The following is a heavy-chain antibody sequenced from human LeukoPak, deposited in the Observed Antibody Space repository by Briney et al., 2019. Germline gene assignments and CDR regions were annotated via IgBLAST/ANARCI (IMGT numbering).Heavy chain of an antibody. Sequence: GGSLRLSCAASGFTFHNYAMNWLRQTPDRGLFWVAAISVDGSATNYADSVKGRFTISRDNSKNTLYLQMNSLRAEDTAVYYCARDLIQLWLRGFIGYWGQGTLVTVSS. J-gene: IGHJ4*02. CDR2: ISVDGSAT. V-gene: IGHV3-30*04. D-gene: IGHD5-18*01. CDR3: ARDLIQLWLRGFIGY. CDR1: GFTFHNYA.